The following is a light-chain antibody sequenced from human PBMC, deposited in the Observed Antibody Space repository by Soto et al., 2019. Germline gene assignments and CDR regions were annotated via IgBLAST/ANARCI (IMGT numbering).Light chain of an antibody. CDR2: DVS. CDR1: SSDVGGYNY. J-gene: IGLJ1*01. V-gene: IGLV2-14*03. CDR3: SSYTTSNTRQIA. Sequence: QSALTQPASVSGSHGQSITISCTGTSSDVGGYNYVSWYQHHPGKAPKLMIFDVSNRPSGVSNRFSGSKSGNTASLTISGLQPEDEADYYCSSYTTSNTRQIAFGTGTKVTVL.